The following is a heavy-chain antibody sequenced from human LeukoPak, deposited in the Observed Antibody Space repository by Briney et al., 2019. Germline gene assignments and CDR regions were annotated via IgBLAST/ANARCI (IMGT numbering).Heavy chain of an antibody. CDR1: GGSFSGYY. V-gene: IGHV4-34*01. J-gene: IGHJ5*02. CDR2: INHSGNT. Sequence: SETLSLTCAVYGGSFSGYYWRWIRQPPGKGLEWIGAINHSGNTNYNPPLKSRVTISVDTSKNQFSLKLSSVTAADTAVYYWASNYYDFWSVYANWFDPWGQGTLVTVPS. D-gene: IGHD3-3*01. CDR3: ASNYYDFWSVYANWFDP.